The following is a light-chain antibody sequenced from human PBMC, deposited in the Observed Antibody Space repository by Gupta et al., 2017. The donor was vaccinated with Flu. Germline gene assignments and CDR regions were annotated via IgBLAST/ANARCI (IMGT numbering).Light chain of an antibody. Sequence: PATLALAAGERATLSCRSSQSVSSYFAWYQQKPGQAPRLLIYEASNRATGIPARFSGSGSGTDFTLIISSLEPEDFAVYYCQQRSSWPWTFGQGTKVEI. V-gene: IGKV3-11*01. J-gene: IGKJ1*01. CDR1: QSVSSY. CDR2: EAS. CDR3: QQRSSWPWT.